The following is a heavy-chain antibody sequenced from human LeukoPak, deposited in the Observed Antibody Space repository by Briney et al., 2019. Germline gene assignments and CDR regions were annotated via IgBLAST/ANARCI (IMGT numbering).Heavy chain of an antibody. CDR2: IYYSGST. J-gene: IGHJ5*02. D-gene: IGHD2-21*01. Sequence: SETLSLTCTVSGGSISSSSYYWGWIRQPPGKGLEWIGSIYYSGSTYYNPSLKSRVTISVDTSKNQFSLKLSSVTAADTAVYYCARGGERFDPWGQGTLVIVSS. CDR1: GGSISSSSYY. CDR3: ARGGERFDP. V-gene: IGHV4-39*07.